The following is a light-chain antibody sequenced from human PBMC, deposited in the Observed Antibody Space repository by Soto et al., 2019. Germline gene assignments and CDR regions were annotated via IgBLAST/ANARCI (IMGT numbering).Light chain of an antibody. CDR1: QDIASY. Sequence: IQLTQSPSSRSASIGDRVTITCRASQDIASYLDWYQQKPGNAPKLLIYAASTLHSGVPSRFSGSGSGTEFTLTISSLQPEDFVTYYCQQLNVNLLFGQGTKLEIK. CDR3: QQLNVNLL. V-gene: IGKV1-9*01. J-gene: IGKJ2*01. CDR2: AAS.